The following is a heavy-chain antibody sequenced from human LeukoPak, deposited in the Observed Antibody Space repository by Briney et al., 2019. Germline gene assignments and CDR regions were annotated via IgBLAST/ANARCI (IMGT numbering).Heavy chain of an antibody. V-gene: IGHV3-48*01. CDR3: ARDLGGYGDYGTNFDY. CDR1: GFTFSSYS. CDR2: ISSSSSTI. Sequence: GGSLRLSCAASGFTFSSYSMNWVRQAPGKGLEWVSYISSSSSTIYYADSVKGRFTISRDNAKNSLYLQMNSLRAEDTAVYYCARDLGGYGDYGTNFDYWGQGTLVTVSS. D-gene: IGHD4-17*01. J-gene: IGHJ4*02.